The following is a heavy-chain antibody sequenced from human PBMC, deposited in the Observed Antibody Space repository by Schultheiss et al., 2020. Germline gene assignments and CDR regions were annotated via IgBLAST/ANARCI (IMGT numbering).Heavy chain of an antibody. V-gene: IGHV3-13*01. J-gene: IGHJ6*02. CDR1: GFTFSSYG. Sequence: GGSLTLSCAASGFTFSSYGMHWVRQATGKGLEWVSAIGTAGDTYYPGSVKGRFTISRENAKNSLYLQMNSLRAGDTAVYYCARGPPGHCSSTSCYTSYGMDVWGQGTTVTVSS. D-gene: IGHD2-2*02. CDR2: IGTAGDT. CDR3: ARGPPGHCSSTSCYTSYGMDV.